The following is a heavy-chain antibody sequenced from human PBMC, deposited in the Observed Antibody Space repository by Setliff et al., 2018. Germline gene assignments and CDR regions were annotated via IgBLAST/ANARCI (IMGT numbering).Heavy chain of an antibody. D-gene: IGHD7-27*01. CDR3: ARDHGLVPGVDYMDV. Sequence: GGSLRLSCAASGITFRTYSLNWVRQAPGRGLEWISFISSDSRTTYYADSMKGRFTISRDDSKNSLYLQMNSLRAEDTAVYYCARDHGLVPGVDYMDVWGKGTTVTVSS. CDR1: GITFRTYS. J-gene: IGHJ6*03. CDR2: ISSDSRTT. V-gene: IGHV3-48*04.